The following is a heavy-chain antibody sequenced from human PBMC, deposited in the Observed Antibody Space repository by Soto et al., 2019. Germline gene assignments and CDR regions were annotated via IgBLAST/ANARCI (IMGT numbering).Heavy chain of an antibody. J-gene: IGHJ4*02. CDR3: AKETIAIFGVAKFDY. V-gene: IGHV3-23*01. CDR1: GITFSRYA. CDR2: ISGRGGTT. Sequence: WGSLRLSCEFSGITFSRYAMSWVRQAPGKGLEWVSYISGRGGTTYYADSVKGRFSISRDNSKNTLYLQMKSLRVEDTAVYYCAKETIAIFGVAKFDYWGQGALVTVSS. D-gene: IGHD3-3*01.